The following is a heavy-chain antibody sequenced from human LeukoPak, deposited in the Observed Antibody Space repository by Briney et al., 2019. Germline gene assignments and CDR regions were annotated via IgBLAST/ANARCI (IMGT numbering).Heavy chain of an antibody. CDR1: GYSFTSYW. Sequence: GESLKISCKGSGYSFTSYWIGWVRQMPGKGLEWMGIIYPGDSDTRYSPSFQGQVTISADKSISTAYLQWSSLKASDTAMYYCARPRYYYDSSGYPLNWYFDLWGRGTLVTVSS. V-gene: IGHV5-51*01. CDR3: ARPRYYYDSSGYPLNWYFDL. D-gene: IGHD3-22*01. J-gene: IGHJ2*01. CDR2: IYPGDSDT.